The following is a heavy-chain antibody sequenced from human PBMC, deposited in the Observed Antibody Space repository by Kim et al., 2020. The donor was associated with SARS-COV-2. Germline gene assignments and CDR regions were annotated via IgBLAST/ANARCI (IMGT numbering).Heavy chain of an antibody. CDR3: ARDDRRYYYYMDV. D-gene: IGHD3-22*01. J-gene: IGHJ6*03. V-gene: IGHV3-33*01. CDR1: GFTFSSYG. CDR2: IWYDGSNK. Sequence: GGSLRLSCAASGFTFSSYGMHWVRQAPGKGLEWVAVIWYDGSNKYYADSVKGRFTISRDNSKNTLYLQMNSLRAEDTAVYYCARDDRRYYYYMDVWGKGTTVTVSS.